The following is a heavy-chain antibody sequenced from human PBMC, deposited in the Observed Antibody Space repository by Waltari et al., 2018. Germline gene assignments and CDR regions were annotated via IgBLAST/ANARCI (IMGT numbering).Heavy chain of an antibody. CDR3: ATYIGASVGTAAFDV. CDR2: VSYSGTT. CDR1: GVSITSNRHY. V-gene: IGHV4-39*01. Sequence: QLQLQESGPRLVRPSETLSLICRVSGVSITSNRHYWSWIRRSPGQGLEWIGTVSYSGTTYISPSLKSRVSVSRDTSKNRVSLILGSVTAADMAVYYCATYIGASVGTAAFDVWGQGTMVTVSS. J-gene: IGHJ3*01. D-gene: IGHD5-12*01.